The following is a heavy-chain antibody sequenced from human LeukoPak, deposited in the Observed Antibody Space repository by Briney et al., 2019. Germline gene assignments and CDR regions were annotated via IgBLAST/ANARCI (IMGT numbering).Heavy chain of an antibody. CDR3: ASYTGNDALDI. V-gene: IGHV4-61*02. CDR1: GGSISSGSYY. Sequence: SQTLSLTCTVSGGSISSGSYYWSWIRQPAGKGLEWIGRIYTSGSTNYNPSLKSRVTISVDTSKNQFSLKLSSVTAADTAVYYCASYTGNDALDIWGQGTMVTVSS. CDR2: IYTSGST. D-gene: IGHD2-2*02. J-gene: IGHJ3*02.